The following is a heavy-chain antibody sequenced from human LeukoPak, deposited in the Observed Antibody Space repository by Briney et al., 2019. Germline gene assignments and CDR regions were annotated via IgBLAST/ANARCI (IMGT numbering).Heavy chain of an antibody. J-gene: IGHJ4*02. CDR2: IIPILGIA. CDR3: ARDWGTGTKRIAIGY. Sequence: ASVKVSCKASGGTFSSYAISWVRQAPGQGLEWMGRIIPILGIANYAQKFQGRVTITADKSTSTAYMELSSLRSEDTAVYYCARDWGTGTKRIAIGYWGQGTLVTVSS. D-gene: IGHD1-1*01. V-gene: IGHV1-69*04. CDR1: GGTFSSYA.